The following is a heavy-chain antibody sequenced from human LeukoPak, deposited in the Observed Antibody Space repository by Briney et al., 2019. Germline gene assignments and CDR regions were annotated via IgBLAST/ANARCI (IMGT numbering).Heavy chain of an antibody. CDR1: GFTFSSYG. CDR2: ISYDGSNK. CDR3: AKGFEYQLL. J-gene: IGHJ4*02. Sequence: GGSLRLSCAASGFTFSSYGMHWVRQAPAKGLEWVAIISYDGSNKYYADSVKGRFTISRDNSKNTLYLQMNSLRAEDTAVYYCAKGFEYQLLWGQGTLVTVSS. D-gene: IGHD2-2*01. V-gene: IGHV3-30*18.